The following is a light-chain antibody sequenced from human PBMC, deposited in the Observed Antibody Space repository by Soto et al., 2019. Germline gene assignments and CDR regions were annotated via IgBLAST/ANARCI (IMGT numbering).Light chain of an antibody. CDR3: SSYTSSSRLEV. CDR1: SSDVGGYNY. J-gene: IGLJ3*02. V-gene: IGLV2-14*01. Sequence: QSALTQPASVSGSPGQSITISCTGTSSDVGGYNYVSWYQQHPGKAPKLMIYEVSNRPSGVSNRFSGSKSGNTASLTISGLQAEDEADYYCSSYTSSSRLEVFGGGTKLTVL. CDR2: EVS.